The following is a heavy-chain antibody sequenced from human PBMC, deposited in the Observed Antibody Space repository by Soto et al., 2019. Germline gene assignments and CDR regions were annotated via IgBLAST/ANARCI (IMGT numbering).Heavy chain of an antibody. Sequence: QVQLVESGGGVVQPGRSLRLSCAASGFTFSSYGMHWVRQAPGKGLEWVAVISYDGSNKYYADSVKGRFTISRDNSKNTLYLQMNSLRAEDTAVYYCAKARRVVLLWFGGGMDVWGQGTTVTVSS. V-gene: IGHV3-30*18. CDR2: ISYDGSNK. CDR3: AKARRVVLLWFGGGMDV. J-gene: IGHJ6*02. CDR1: GFTFSSYG. D-gene: IGHD3-10*01.